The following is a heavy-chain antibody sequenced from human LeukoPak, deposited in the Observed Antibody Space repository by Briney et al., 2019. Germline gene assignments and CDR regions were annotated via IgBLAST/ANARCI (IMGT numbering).Heavy chain of an antibody. CDR1: GYTFTDSY. J-gene: IGHJ4*02. CDR2: LNPNSGGT. Sequence: ASVKVSCKASGYTFTDSYMHWVRQAPGQGLEWMGWLNPNSGGTSYAQKFQGRVTMTRDTSISTAYMELSRLRSDDTAMYYCARDTIGMIVVAFDYWGQGTLVTVSS. CDR3: ARDTIGMIVVAFDY. D-gene: IGHD3-22*01. V-gene: IGHV1-2*02.